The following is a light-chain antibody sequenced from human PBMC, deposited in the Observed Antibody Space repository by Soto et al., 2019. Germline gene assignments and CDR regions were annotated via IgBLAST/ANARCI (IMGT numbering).Light chain of an antibody. J-gene: IGKJ3*01. V-gene: IGKV1-33*01. CDR2: DAS. CDR3: QQYDNPPIT. Sequence: DIQMTQSPSSLSASVGDRVPITCQASQDISNYLNWYQQKPGKAPKLLIYDASNLETGVPSRFSGSGSGTDFTFTISSLQPEDIATYYCQQYDNPPITFGPGTKVDIK. CDR1: QDISNY.